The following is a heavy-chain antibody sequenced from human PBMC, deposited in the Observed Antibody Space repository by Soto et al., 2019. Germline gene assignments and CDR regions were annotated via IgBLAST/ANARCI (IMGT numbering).Heavy chain of an antibody. CDR3: ASAIEGWYQGRYSYGMDV. V-gene: IGHV4-61*01. D-gene: IGHD6-19*01. CDR1: GGSVSSGSYY. J-gene: IGHJ6*02. Sequence: QVQLQESGPGLVKPSETLSLTCTVSGGSVSSGSYYWSWIRQPPGKGLEWIGYIYYSGSTNYNPSLNSRVTIPLDTSKNQFSLKLSSVTAADTAVSYCASAIEGWYQGRYSYGMDVWGQGTTVTVSS. CDR2: IYYSGST.